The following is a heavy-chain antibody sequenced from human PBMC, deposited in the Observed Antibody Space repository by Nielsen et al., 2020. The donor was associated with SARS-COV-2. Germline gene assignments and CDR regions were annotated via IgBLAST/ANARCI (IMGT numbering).Heavy chain of an antibody. V-gene: IGHV1-2*02. Sequence: ASVKVSCKASGYTFTGYYMHWVRQAPGQGLEWMGWINPNSGGTNYAQKLQGRVTMTTDTSTSTAYMELRSLRSDDTAVYYCAREAIAAAGTNDAFDIWGQGTMVTVSS. J-gene: IGHJ3*02. D-gene: IGHD6-13*01. CDR1: GYTFTGYY. CDR3: AREAIAAAGTNDAFDI. CDR2: INPNSGGT.